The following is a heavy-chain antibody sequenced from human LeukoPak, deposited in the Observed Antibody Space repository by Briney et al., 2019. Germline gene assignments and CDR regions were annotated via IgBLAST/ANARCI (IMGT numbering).Heavy chain of an antibody. D-gene: IGHD3-22*01. CDR1: GGSISSYY. V-gene: IGHV4-59*01. Sequence: SETLSLTCTVSGGSISSYYWSWIRQPPGKGLEWIGYIYYSGSTNYNPSLKSRVTISVDTYKNQFHLKLSSVTAADTAVYYCARVVEDSSGYYISYGMDVWGQGTTVTVSS. CDR2: IYYSGST. J-gene: IGHJ6*02. CDR3: ARVVEDSSGYYISYGMDV.